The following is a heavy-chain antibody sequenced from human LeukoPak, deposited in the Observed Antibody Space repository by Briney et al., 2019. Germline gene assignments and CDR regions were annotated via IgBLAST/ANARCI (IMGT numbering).Heavy chain of an antibody. Sequence: PGGSLRLSCAASGFTFSSYAMSWVRQAPGKGLEWVSAISGSGGSTYYADSVKGRFTISRDNSKNTLYLQMNSLRAEDTAVYYCAKPGESSPTSPPNFDYWAKGTLVTVS. V-gene: IGHV3-23*01. CDR3: AKPGESSPTSPPNFDY. J-gene: IGHJ4*02. CDR2: ISGSGGST. D-gene: IGHD2-2*01. CDR1: GFTFSSYA.